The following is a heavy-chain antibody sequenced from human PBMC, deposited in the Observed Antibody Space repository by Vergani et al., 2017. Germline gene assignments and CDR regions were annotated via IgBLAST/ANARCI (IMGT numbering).Heavy chain of an antibody. CDR2: IYYSVSN. Sequence: QLQLQESGPGLVKPSETLYLPCTVSCSYIRSSSYYWGWTRHPPGKGLEGIGGIYYSVSNYYNPSLKSRFTKAVDTSKNQFSLKLSSVTAADTAVYYCARLGIAVAGTMGYWGQGTLVTVSS. CDR1: CSYIRSSSYY. CDR3: ARLGIAVAGTMGY. J-gene: IGHJ4*02. D-gene: IGHD6-19*01. V-gene: IGHV4-39*01.